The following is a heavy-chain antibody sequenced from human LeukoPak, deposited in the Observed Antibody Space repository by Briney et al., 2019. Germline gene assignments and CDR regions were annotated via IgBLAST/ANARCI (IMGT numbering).Heavy chain of an antibody. CDR1: GGSISSYY. D-gene: IGHD6-13*01. CDR3: ARQLGGIAAAGTSYFDY. Sequence: SETLSLTCTVSGGSISSYYWSWIRQPPGKGLEWIGYIYTSGSTNYNPSLKSRVTISVDTSKNQFSLKLSSVTAADTAVYYCARQLGGIAAAGTSYFDYWGQGTLVTVSP. J-gene: IGHJ4*02. CDR2: IYTSGST. V-gene: IGHV4-4*09.